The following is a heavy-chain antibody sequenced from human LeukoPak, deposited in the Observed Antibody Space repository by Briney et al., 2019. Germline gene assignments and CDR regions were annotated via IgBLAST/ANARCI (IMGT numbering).Heavy chain of an antibody. Sequence: GGSLRLSCAASGFTLSDYSMSWIRQAPGKGLEWISYMRPNGHTTYYADSLKGRISVSWDNARNSLYLQLSSLTAADTAFYYCARSGYGDFDFWGQGTLVTVSS. D-gene: IGHD2-15*01. J-gene: IGHJ4*02. V-gene: IGHV3-11*01. CDR2: MRPNGHTT. CDR1: GFTLSDYS. CDR3: ARSGYGDFDF.